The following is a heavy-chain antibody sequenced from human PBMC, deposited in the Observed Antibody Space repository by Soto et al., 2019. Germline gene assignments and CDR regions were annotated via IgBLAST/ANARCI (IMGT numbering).Heavy chain of an antibody. Sequence: EVQLVESGGGLVKPGGSLTLSCAASGSSFSNAWVNWVRQAPGKGLEWVGRIKSKTDGGTTDYAAPVKGRFTISRDDSKNTLFLEMYSLKTEDTAVYYCTTGEVVPPAYWGPGTLVSVSS. CDR2: IKSKTDGGTT. D-gene: IGHD3-16*01. CDR3: TTGEVVPPAY. J-gene: IGHJ4*02. CDR1: GSSFSNAW. V-gene: IGHV3-15*01.